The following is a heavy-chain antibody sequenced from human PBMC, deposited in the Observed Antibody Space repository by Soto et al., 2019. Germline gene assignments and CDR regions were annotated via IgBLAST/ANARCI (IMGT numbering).Heavy chain of an antibody. J-gene: IGHJ6*02. CDR3: ARLVPDCTNGVCYINNYYYGMDV. CDR1: GYGFTSYW. Sequence: PGESLKISCKGSGYGFTSYWIGWVRQMPGKGLEWMGIIYPGDSDTRYSPSFQGQVTISADKSISTAYLQWSSLKASDTAMYYCARLVPDCTNGVCYINNYYYGMDVWGQGTTVTVSS. CDR2: IYPGDSDT. V-gene: IGHV5-51*01. D-gene: IGHD2-8*01.